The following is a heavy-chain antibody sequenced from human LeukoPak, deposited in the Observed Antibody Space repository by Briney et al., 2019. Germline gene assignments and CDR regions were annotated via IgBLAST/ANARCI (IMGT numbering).Heavy chain of an antibody. V-gene: IGHV4-39*01. Sequence: PSETLSLTCTVSGGSISSSSYYWGWIRQPPGKGLEWIGSIYYSGSTYYNPSLKSRVTISVDTSKNQFSLKLSSVTAADTAVYYCARGYGDYGLNWFDPWGQGTLVTVSS. CDR3: ARGYGDYGLNWFDP. J-gene: IGHJ5*02. CDR2: IYYSGST. D-gene: IGHD4-17*01. CDR1: GGSISSSSYY.